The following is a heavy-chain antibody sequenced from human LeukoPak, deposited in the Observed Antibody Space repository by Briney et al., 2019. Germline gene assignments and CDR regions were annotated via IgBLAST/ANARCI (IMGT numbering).Heavy chain of an antibody. D-gene: IGHD3-16*01. CDR2: ISTSGNDK. V-gene: IGHV3-48*03. CDR1: GFIFSNYE. J-gene: IGHJ4*02. Sequence: GSLRLSCAASGFIFSNYEINWVRQAPGEGLEWVSYISTSGNDKYYADSVKGRFTISRDNAKNSLYLQLNSLRADDTAVYYCARGALWVLDYWGQGTLVTVSS. CDR3: ARGALWVLDY.